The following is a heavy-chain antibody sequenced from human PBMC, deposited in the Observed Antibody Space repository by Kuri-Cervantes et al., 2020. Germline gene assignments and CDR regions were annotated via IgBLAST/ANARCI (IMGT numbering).Heavy chain of an antibody. J-gene: IGHJ6*02. CDR3: ARGADIVVVPATPDYYYYGLDV. CDR2: ISPYSGNT. D-gene: IGHD2-2*01. Sequence: ASVKVSCKASGYTFTNYGVTWVRQAPGQGLEWMGWISPYSGNTNYAQKLQGRVTMTTDTSTRTANMELRGLRFDDTAVYYCARGADIVVVPATPDYYYYGLDVWGQGTTVTVSS. V-gene: IGHV1-18*04. CDR1: GYTFTNYG.